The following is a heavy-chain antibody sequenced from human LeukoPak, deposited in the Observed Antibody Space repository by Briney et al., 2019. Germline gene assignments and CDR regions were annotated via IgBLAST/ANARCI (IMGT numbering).Heavy chain of an antibody. Sequence: PSETLSLTCTVSGGSITSTSYYWAWIRQPPGKGLEWIGQIYYTGTTYYNSSLRSRVTISVDTSGNQFSLKLSSVTAADTAVYYCARGRFRAAFDIWGQGTMVTVSS. V-gene: IGHV4-39*01. J-gene: IGHJ3*02. CDR1: GGSITSTSYY. D-gene: IGHD3-10*01. CDR2: IYYTGTT. CDR3: ARGRFRAAFDI.